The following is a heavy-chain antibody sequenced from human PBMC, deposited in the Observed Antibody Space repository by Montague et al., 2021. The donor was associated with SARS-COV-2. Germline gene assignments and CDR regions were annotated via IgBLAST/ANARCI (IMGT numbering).Heavy chain of an antibody. V-gene: IGHV3-66*01. D-gene: IGHD3-9*01. CDR3: SRDRYFDWLLSYGMDV. Sequence: SLRLSCAASGFTVSSNYMSWVRQAPGKGLEWVSVIYSGGSTYYAGPVQGRFTISRDNSKNTLYLQMNSLRAEDTAVYYCSRDRYFDWLLSYGMDVWGQGTTVTVSS. J-gene: IGHJ6*02. CDR2: IYSGGST. CDR1: GFTVSSNY.